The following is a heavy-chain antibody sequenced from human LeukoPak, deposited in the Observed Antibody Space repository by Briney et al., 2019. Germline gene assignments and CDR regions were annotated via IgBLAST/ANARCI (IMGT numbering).Heavy chain of an antibody. CDR3: ARDASMINFDY. D-gene: IGHD3-16*01. CDR2: ITTSTGRP. V-gene: IGHV7-4-1*02. Sequence: ASVKVSCKASGYTFTVYSINWLRQAPGQGLEWMGWITTSTGRPTYAQGFTGRFVFSLDTSVSTTYLHINSLKAEDTAVYYCARDASMINFDYWGQGSLVTVSS. J-gene: IGHJ4*02. CDR1: GYTFTVYS.